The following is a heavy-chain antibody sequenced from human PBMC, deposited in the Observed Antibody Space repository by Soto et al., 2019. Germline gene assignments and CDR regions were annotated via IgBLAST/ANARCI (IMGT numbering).Heavy chain of an antibody. D-gene: IGHD1-1*01. CDR1: GYTFTSYG. V-gene: IGHV1-18*01. CDR2: ISAHNGNT. CDR3: ARGRYGDY. Sequence: QVHLVQSGAEVKKPGASVKVSCKASGYTFTSYGITWVRQAPGQGIEWMGWISAHNGNTDYAQKLQGRVIVTRDTSTSTAYMELRSLISDDTAVYYCARGRYGDYWGQGARVTVSS. J-gene: IGHJ4*02.